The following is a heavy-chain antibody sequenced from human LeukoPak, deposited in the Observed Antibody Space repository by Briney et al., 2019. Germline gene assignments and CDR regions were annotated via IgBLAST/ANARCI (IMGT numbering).Heavy chain of an antibody. D-gene: IGHD3-22*01. J-gene: IGHJ4*02. CDR3: ARIPGDYYDTQGDY. Sequence: PSQTLSLTCTVSGGSIRSGGDFWSWIRQHRGKGLEWIGSIYYNESTNYHPSLESRVTISVDTSKNQFSLRQSSVTAADTAVYYCARIPGDYYDTQGDYWGQGTLVIVSS. CDR1: GGSIRSGGDF. V-gene: IGHV4-31*03. CDR2: IYYNEST.